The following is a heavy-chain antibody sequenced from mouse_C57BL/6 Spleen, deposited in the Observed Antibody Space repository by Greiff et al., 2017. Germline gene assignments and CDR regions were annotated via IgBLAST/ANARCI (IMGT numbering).Heavy chain of an antibody. CDR1: GYTFTSYW. Sequence: QVQLQQPGAELVMPGASVKLSCKASGYTFTSYWMHWVKQRPGQGLEWIGEIDPSDSYTNYNQKFKGKSTLTVDKSSSTAYMQLSSLTSEDSAVYYCARRGLGITTVVAFDYWGQGTTLTVSS. CDR3: ARRGLGITTVVAFDY. CDR2: IDPSDSYT. V-gene: IGHV1-69*01. D-gene: IGHD1-1*01. J-gene: IGHJ2*01.